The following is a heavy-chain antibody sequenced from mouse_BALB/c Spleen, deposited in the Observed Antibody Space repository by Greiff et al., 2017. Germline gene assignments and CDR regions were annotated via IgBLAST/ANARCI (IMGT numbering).Heavy chain of an antibody. V-gene: IGHV5-9*03. J-gene: IGHJ4*01. CDR3: ARYWYYGRNNAMGY. CDR2: ISSGGGNT. Sequence: EVNVVESGGGLVKPGGSLKLSCAASGFTFSSYTMSWVRQTPEKRLEWVATISSGGGNTYYPDSVKGRFTISRDNAKNNLYLQMSSQRSEETVLYYCARYWYYGRNNAMGYGGQGTSGTVSS. CDR1: GFTFSSYT. D-gene: IGHD1-1*01.